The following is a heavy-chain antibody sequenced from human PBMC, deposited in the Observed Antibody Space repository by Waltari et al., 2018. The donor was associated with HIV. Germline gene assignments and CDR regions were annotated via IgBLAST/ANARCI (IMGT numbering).Heavy chain of an antibody. CDR2: IYYTGST. Sequence: QVQLQESGPGLVKPSQTLSLTCTVSGCSISSAGFYWSWIRQHPGKGLEWIGNIYYTGSTYYNPSLKSRVTISIDTSNNQFSLNLSSVTAADTAVYYCARDYGSGRGGGMDVWGQGTTVTVSS. CDR1: GCSISSAGFY. J-gene: IGHJ6*02. CDR3: ARDYGSGRGGGMDV. V-gene: IGHV4-31*03. D-gene: IGHD3-10*01.